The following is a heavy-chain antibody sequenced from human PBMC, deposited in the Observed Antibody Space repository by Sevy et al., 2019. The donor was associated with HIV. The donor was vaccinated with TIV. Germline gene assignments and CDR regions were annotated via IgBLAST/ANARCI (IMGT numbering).Heavy chain of an antibody. CDR2: IRYDGSNK. J-gene: IGHJ4*02. CDR1: GFTFSSYG. V-gene: IGHV3-30*02. D-gene: IGHD1-26*01. CDR3: AKDGSASLPRIVGADYPGAYFDY. Sequence: GGSLRLSCAASGFTFSSYGMHWVRQAPGKGLEWVAFIRYDGSNKYYADSVKGRFTISRDNSKNTLYLQMNSLRAEDTAVYYCAKDGSASLPRIVGADYPGAYFDYWGQGTLVTVSS.